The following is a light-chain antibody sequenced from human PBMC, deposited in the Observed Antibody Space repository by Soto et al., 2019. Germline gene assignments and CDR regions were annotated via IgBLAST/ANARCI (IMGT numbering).Light chain of an antibody. CDR1: QSIGNY. CDR2: ATS. CDR3: QHYGDSSWT. Sequence: EVVLTQSPATLSLSPGEGATLSCRASQSIGNYLAWYQQKPGQAPRLLIYATSNRATGVPDRFSGSGSGTDFTLTISRLEPEDFAVYYCQHYGDSSWTFGQGTKVDIK. J-gene: IGKJ1*01. V-gene: IGKV3-20*01.